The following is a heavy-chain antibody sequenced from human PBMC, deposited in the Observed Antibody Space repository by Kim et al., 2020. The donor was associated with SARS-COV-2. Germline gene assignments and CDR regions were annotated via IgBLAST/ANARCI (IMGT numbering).Heavy chain of an antibody. D-gene: IGHD6-13*01. CDR2: INCDGSGA. CDR1: GFTFNSYW. V-gene: IGHV3-74*01. CDR3: ARRARAAGGRYEFDY. J-gene: IGHJ4*01. Sequence: GGSLRLSCAASGFTFNSYWMHWIRQAPGKGLVWVSRINCDGSGASYADSVKGRFTISRDNAKNTLYLQMNSLRAEDTAVYYCARRARAAGGRYEFDYWG.